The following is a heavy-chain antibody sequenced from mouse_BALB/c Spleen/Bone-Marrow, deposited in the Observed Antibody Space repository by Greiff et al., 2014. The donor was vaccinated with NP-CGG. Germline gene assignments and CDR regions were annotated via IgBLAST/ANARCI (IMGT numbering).Heavy chain of an antibody. V-gene: IGHV3-6*02. Sequence: VQLQQSGPGLVKPSQSLSLTCSVTGYSITSGYYWNWIRQLPGNKLEWMGYISYDGSNNYNPSLKNRISITRDTSKNQFFLKLNSVTTEDTATYYCARRGGNPSYAMDYWGQGTSVTVSS. CDR3: ARRGGNPSYAMDY. CDR1: GYSITSGYY. CDR2: ISYDGSN. J-gene: IGHJ4*01. D-gene: IGHD2-1*01.